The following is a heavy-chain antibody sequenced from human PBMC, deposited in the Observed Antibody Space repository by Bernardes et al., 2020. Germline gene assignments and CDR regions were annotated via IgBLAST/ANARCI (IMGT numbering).Heavy chain of an antibody. D-gene: IGHD2-15*01. CDR1: GFTFSSYS. V-gene: IGHV3-48*02. CDR2: ISSSSSTI. CDR3: ATRYCSGGSCYSDYYGMDV. Sequence: GGSLRLSCAASGFTFSSYSMNWVRQAPGKGLEWVSYISSSSSTIYYADSVKGRFTISRDNAKNSLYLQMNSLRDEDTAVYYCATRYCSGGSCYSDYYGMDVWGQGTTVTVSS. J-gene: IGHJ6*02.